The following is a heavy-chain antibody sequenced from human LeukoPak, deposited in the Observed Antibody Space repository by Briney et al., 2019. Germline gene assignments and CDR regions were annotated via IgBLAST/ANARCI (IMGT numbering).Heavy chain of an antibody. CDR1: GGTFISYA. D-gene: IGHD6-19*01. Sequence: SVKVSCKASGGTFISYAISWVRQAPGQGLEWMGGIIPIFGTANYAQKFQGRVTITADESTSTAYMELSSLRSEDTAVYYCARDPDSSGWHEDYYYGMDVWGKGPRSPSPQ. CDR2: IIPIFGTA. J-gene: IGHJ6*01. V-gene: IGHV1-69*13. CDR3: ARDPDSSGWHEDYYYGMDV.